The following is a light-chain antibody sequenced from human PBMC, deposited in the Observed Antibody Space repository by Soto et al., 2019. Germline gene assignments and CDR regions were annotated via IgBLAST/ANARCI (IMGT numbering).Light chain of an antibody. Sequence: DIQLTQSPSFLSASVGDRITITCRASQGISSYLGWFQQKPGKAPKLLIYAASTLQSGVPSRFSGSGSGTEFTLTISSLQPEDFATYYCQHLKSYPLTFGPGTTVDIK. J-gene: IGKJ3*01. CDR3: QHLKSYPLT. V-gene: IGKV1-9*01. CDR2: AAS. CDR1: QGISSY.